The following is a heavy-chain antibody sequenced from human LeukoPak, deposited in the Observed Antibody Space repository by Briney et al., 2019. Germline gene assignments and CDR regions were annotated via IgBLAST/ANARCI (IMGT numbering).Heavy chain of an antibody. J-gene: IGHJ4*02. Sequence: SETLSLTCTVSGGSISSYYWSWIRQPPGKGLEWIGYIYYSGSTNYNPSLKSRVTISVDTSKNQFSLKLSSVTAADTAVYYCARADSYSSGDYWGQGTLVTVSS. CDR1: GGSISSYY. CDR3: ARADSYSSGDY. CDR2: IYYSGST. V-gene: IGHV4-59*01. D-gene: IGHD6-19*01.